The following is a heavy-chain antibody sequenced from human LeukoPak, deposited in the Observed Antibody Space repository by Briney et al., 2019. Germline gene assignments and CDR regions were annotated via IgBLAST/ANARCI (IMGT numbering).Heavy chain of an antibody. CDR2: ISASGGST. CDR1: GFTFSSSA. V-gene: IGHV3-23*01. Sequence: PGGSLRLSCAASGFTFSSSAMSWVRQVPGKGLEWVSGISASGGSTYYADSVRGRFTISRDNAKNSLYLQMNSLRAEDTAVYYCAREEYSYGYNYWGQGTLVTVSS. CDR3: AREEYSYGYNY. J-gene: IGHJ4*02. D-gene: IGHD5-18*01.